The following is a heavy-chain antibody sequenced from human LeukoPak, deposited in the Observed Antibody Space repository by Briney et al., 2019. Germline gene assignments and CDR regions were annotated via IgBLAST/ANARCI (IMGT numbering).Heavy chain of an antibody. CDR1: GYTFTGYY. D-gene: IGHD3-10*01. CDR2: INPNSGGT. V-gene: IGHV1-2*02. Sequence: GASVKVSCKASGYTFTGYYTHWVRQAPGQGLEWMGWINPNSGGTNYAQKFQGRVTMTRDTSISTAYMELSRLRSDDTAVYYCARPRSTMVRGVFTIDYWGQGTLVTVSS. J-gene: IGHJ4*02. CDR3: ARPRSTMVRGVFTIDY.